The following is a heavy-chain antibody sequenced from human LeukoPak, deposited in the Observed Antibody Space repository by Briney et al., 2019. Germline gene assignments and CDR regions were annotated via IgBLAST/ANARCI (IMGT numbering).Heavy chain of an antibody. D-gene: IGHD3-16*02. CDR2: VFYSGST. J-gene: IGHJ2*01. Sequence: PSETLSLTCTVSGGSISSYYWSWIRQPPGEGLEWIGFVFYSGSTNYNPSLKSRVTISVDTSKNQFSLKMTSVTAADTAVYHCARAGRLWGTYRPYWYFDLWGRGTLVTVSS. CDR3: ARAGRLWGTYRPYWYFDL. CDR1: GGSISSYY. V-gene: IGHV4-59*01.